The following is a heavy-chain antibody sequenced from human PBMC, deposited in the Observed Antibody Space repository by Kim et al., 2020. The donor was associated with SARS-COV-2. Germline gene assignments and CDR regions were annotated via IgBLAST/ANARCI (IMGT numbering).Heavy chain of an antibody. CDR1: GFTFRNYG. CDR3: ARDQVSQYFDL. Sequence: GGSLRLSCAASGFTFRNYGMHWVRQAPGKGLEWVALIWHDGSHKFYIDSVKGRFTISRDDSKNTLYVQMNSLRVEDTAVYFCARDQVSQYFDLWGRGTLV. D-gene: IGHD4-4*01. V-gene: IGHV3-33*01. CDR2: IWHDGSHK. J-gene: IGHJ2*01.